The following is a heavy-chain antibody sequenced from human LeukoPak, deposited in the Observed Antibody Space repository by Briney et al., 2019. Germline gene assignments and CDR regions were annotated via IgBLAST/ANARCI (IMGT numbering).Heavy chain of an antibody. Sequence: GGSLRLSCAASGFTFSSYSMNWVRQAPGKGLEWVGRIKSKTDGGTTDYAAPVKGRFTISRDDSKNTLYLQMNSLKTEDTAVYYCTTVPGSYDEVDWGQGTLVTVSS. D-gene: IGHD1-26*01. CDR1: GFTFSSYS. J-gene: IGHJ4*02. CDR2: IKSKTDGGTT. V-gene: IGHV3-15*01. CDR3: TTVPGSYDEVD.